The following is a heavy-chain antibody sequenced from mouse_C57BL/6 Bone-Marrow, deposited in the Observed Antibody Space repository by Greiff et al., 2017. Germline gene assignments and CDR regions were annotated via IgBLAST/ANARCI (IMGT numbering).Heavy chain of an antibody. CDR1: GFSFNTYA. D-gene: IGHD1-1*01. J-gene: IGHJ1*03. CDR2: IRSKSNNYAT. CDR3: VRGGYGPYWDLDV. V-gene: IGHV10-1*01. Sequence: EAGGGLVQPKGSLKLSCAASGFSFNTYAMNWVRQAPGKGLEWVARIRSKSNNYATYYADSVKDRFTISRDDSESMLYLQMNNMKTEDTAMYYCVRGGYGPYWDLDVWGTGTTVTVSS.